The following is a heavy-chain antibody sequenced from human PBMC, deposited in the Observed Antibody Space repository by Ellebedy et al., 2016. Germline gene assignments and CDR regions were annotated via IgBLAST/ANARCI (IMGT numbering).Heavy chain of an antibody. J-gene: IGHJ6*02. D-gene: IGHD1-1*01. V-gene: IGHV6-1*01. Sequence: SQTLSLTXAISGDSVSSNSAAWNWIRQSPSRGLEWLGRTYYRSKWYNDYAVSVKSRITINPDTSKNQFSLQLNSVTPEDTAVYYCARRESYNSKLNYYYYGMDVWGQGTTVTVSS. CDR1: GDSVSSNSAA. CDR3: ARRESYNSKLNYYYYGMDV. CDR2: TYYRSKWYN.